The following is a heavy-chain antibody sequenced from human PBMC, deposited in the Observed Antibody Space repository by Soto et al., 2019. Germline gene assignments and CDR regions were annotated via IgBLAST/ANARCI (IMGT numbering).Heavy chain of an antibody. CDR2: IYSGGST. Sequence: GGSLRLSCGAAGFPVSSNDMSWVRQAPGKGLEWVSVIYSGGSTYYADSVKGRFTISRDNSKNTLYLQMNSLRAEDTAVYYCARDRVESGYPEYFQHWGQGTLVTVSS. J-gene: IGHJ1*01. V-gene: IGHV3-53*01. CDR1: GFPVSSND. D-gene: IGHD3-22*01. CDR3: ARDRVESGYPEYFQH.